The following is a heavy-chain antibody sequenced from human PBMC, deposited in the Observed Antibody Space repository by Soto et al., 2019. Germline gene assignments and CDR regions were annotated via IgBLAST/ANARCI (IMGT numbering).Heavy chain of an antibody. V-gene: IGHV3-23*01. J-gene: IGHJ4*02. D-gene: IGHD5-12*01. CDR3: AKDRPSRNTGYDFDADY. CDR1: GFTFSSYA. CDR2: SSGSGGTT. Sequence: EVQLLESGGGLVQPGGALRLSCAASGFTFSSYAMSWVRQAPGQGLECVSSSSGSGGTTYDADSVKGQCTVSRDNSQHTLYLQVNSLRAEDTDVYYCAKDRPSRNTGYDFDADYWGQGTLVTVSS.